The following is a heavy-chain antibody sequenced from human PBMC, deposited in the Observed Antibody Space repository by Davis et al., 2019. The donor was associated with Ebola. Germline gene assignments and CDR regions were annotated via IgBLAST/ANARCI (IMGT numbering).Heavy chain of an antibody. V-gene: IGHV1-2*02. CDR2: INPNSGGT. Sequence: VSVKVSCKASGYTFTGYYMHWVRQAPGQGLEWMGWINPNSGGTNYAQKFQGRVTMTRDTSISTAYMELSRLRSDDTAVYYCARRVGALRPFDYWGQGTLVTVSS. J-gene: IGHJ4*02. D-gene: IGHD1-26*01. CDR1: GYTFTGYY. CDR3: ARRVGALRPFDY.